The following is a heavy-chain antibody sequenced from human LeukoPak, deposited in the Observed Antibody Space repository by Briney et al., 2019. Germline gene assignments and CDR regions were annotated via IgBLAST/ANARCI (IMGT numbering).Heavy chain of an antibody. V-gene: IGHV5-10-1*01. CDR2: IDPGDSFT. CDR3: ARDGGGVSSWVSH. D-gene: IGHD2-8*02. J-gene: IGHJ4*02. CDR1: GYSFSSYW. Sequence: GESLKISCKGSGYSFSSYWISWVRQMPARGLEWMGRIDPGDSFTKYRPSLEGRVTISADKSLSTVYLQWSSLKASDTAIYYCARDGGGVSSWVSHWGQGTLVTVSS.